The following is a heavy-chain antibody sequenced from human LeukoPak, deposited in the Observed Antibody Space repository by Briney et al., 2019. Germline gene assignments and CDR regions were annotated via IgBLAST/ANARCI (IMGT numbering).Heavy chain of an antibody. J-gene: IGHJ4*02. D-gene: IGHD5-24*01. CDR3: ARDGGLDDGSFRY. Sequence: PSQTLSLTCTVSGGSISSGGYYWSWIRQPPGKGLEWIGYIYHSGSTYYNPSLKSRVTISVDRSKNQFSLKLSSVTAADTAVYYCARDGGLDDGSFRYWGQGTLVTVSS. V-gene: IGHV4-30-2*01. CDR2: IYHSGST. CDR1: GGSISSGGYY.